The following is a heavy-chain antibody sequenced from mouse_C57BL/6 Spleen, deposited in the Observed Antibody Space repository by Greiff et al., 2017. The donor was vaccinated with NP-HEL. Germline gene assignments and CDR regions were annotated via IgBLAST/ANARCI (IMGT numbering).Heavy chain of an antibody. CDR3: ARKDYGRAMDY. CDR2: IYPGDGDT. CDR1: GYAFSSSW. D-gene: IGHD1-1*01. J-gene: IGHJ4*01. V-gene: IGHV1-82*01. Sequence: VQLKQSGPELVKPGASVKISCKASGYAFSSSWMNWVKQRPGKGLEWIGRIYPGDGDTNYNGKFKGKATLTADKSPSTAYMQLSSLTSEDSAVYCCARKDYGRAMDYWGQGTSVTVSS.